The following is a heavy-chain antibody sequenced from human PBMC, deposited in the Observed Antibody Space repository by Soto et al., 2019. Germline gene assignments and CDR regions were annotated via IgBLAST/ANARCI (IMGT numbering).Heavy chain of an antibody. CDR2: IDFGNGAT. V-gene: IGHV1-3*01. J-gene: IGHJ6*02. CDR3: AGRSQLTGFHDYGIDI. Sequence: QVQFVQSGAEVKRPGASVTVSCETSGSSFRTLTIYWVRQVPGQRFEWLGWIDFGNGATQYSEKFEERVTFTMDVSESTGYLETRSLGSEDSVTYYCAGRSQLTGFHDYGIDIWGPGTTVTVSS. CDR1: GSSFRTLT. D-gene: IGHD5-12*01.